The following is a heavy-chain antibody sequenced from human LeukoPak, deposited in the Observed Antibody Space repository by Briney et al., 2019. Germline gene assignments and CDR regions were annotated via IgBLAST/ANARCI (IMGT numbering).Heavy chain of an antibody. J-gene: IGHJ4*02. CDR1: GFTFSSYG. D-gene: IGHD5-18*01. CDR2: IWYDGSNK. Sequence: GGSLRLSCAASGFTFSSYGMHWVRQAPGKGLEWVAVIWYDGSNKYYADSVKGRFTISRDNSKNTLYLQMNSLRAEDTAVYYCARDRVSRTRYSYSLDYWGQGTLVTVSS. V-gene: IGHV3-33*01. CDR3: ARDRVSRTRYSYSLDY.